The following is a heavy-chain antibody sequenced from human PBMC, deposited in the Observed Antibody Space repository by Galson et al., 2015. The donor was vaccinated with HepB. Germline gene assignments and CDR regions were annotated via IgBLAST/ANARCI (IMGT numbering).Heavy chain of an antibody. D-gene: IGHD3-10*01. Sequence: PALVKPTQTLTLTCTFSGFSLSANGVGVGWIRQPPGKALEWLALIYWDDDKRYSPSLRSRLTITKDTSKNQVVLTLTNMDPVDTATCFCAKRVRGLYDSWGQGTLVTVSS. CDR2: IYWDDDK. CDR3: AKRVRGLYDS. V-gene: IGHV2-5*02. CDR1: GFSLSANGVG. J-gene: IGHJ4*02.